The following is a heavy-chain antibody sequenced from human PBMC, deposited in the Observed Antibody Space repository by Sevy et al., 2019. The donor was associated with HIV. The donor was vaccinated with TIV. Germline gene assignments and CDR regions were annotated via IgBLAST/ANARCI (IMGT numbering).Heavy chain of an antibody. V-gene: IGHV3-74*01. Sequence: GGSLRLSCAASGFTFSSYWMHWVRQGPGKGLVWVSRIKSDGSSTSYVDSVKGRFTISRDNAKNTLYLQMNSLGAEDTAVYYCARAWVNFDAFDIWGQGTMVTVSS. CDR2: IKSDGSST. D-gene: IGHD3-22*01. CDR3: ARAWVNFDAFDI. J-gene: IGHJ3*02. CDR1: GFTFSSYW.